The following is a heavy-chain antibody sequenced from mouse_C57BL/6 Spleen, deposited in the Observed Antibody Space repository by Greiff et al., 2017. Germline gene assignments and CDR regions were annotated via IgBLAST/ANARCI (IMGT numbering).Heavy chain of an antibody. CDR1: GYTFTSYW. CDR3: ARRTTVGFDY. CDR2: IDPSDSYT. V-gene: IGHV1-69*01. Sequence: QVQLQQPGAELVMPGASVKLSCKASGYTFTSYWMHWVKQRPGQGLEWIGEIDPSDSYTNYNQKFKVKSTLTVDKSSSTAYMQLSSLTSEDSAVYYCARRTTVGFDYWGQGTTLTVSS. D-gene: IGHD1-1*01. J-gene: IGHJ2*01.